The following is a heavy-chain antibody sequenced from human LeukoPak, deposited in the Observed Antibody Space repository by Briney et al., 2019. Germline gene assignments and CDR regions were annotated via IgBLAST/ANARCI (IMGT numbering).Heavy chain of an antibody. V-gene: IGHV3-30*01. J-gene: IGHJ4*02. D-gene: IGHD3-9*01. Sequence: GGSLRLSCAASGFTFSSYAMHWVRQAPGKGLEWVAVISYDGSNKYYADSVKGRFTISRDNSKNTLYLQMNSLRAEDTAVYYCAKDRHYDILTGYSYYLDYWGQGTLVTVSS. CDR2: ISYDGSNK. CDR1: GFTFSSYA. CDR3: AKDRHYDILTGYSYYLDY.